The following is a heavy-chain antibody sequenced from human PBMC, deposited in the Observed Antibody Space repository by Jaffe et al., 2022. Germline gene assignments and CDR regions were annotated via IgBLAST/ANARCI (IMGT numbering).Heavy chain of an antibody. CDR2: TYYRSKWYN. J-gene: IGHJ4*02. D-gene: IGHD6-19*01. CDR3: ARGAVRGIAVADAPFDY. CDR1: GDSVSSNSAA. Sequence: QVQLQQSGPGLVKPSQTLSLTCAISGDSVSSNSAAWNWIRQSPSRGLEWLGRTYYRSKWYNDYAVSVKSRITINPDTSKNQFSLQLNSVTPEDTAVYYCARGAVRGIAVADAPFDYWGQGTLVTVSS. V-gene: IGHV6-1*01.